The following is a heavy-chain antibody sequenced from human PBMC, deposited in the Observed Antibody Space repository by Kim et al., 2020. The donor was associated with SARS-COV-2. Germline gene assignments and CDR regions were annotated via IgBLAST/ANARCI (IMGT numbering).Heavy chain of an antibody. J-gene: IGHJ5*02. CDR2: IYYSGST. V-gene: IGHV4-39*01. Sequence: SETLSLTCTVSGGSISSSSYYWGWIRQPPGKGLEWIGSIYYSGSTYYNPSLKSRVTISVDTSKNQFSLKLSSVTAADTAVYYCARRGVRGVTGWFDPWGQGTLVTVSS. D-gene: IGHD3-10*01. CDR1: GGSISSSSYY. CDR3: ARRGVRGVTGWFDP.